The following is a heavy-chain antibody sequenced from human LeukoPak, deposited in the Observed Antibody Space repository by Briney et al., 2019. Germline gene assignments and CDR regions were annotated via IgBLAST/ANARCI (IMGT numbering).Heavy chain of an antibody. CDR2: ISNDGARR. CDR1: GFTFRCYA. V-gene: IGHV3-64*01. D-gene: IGHD2-21*02. J-gene: IGHJ5*01. CDR3: ARDIGTAPGWFDS. Sequence: GGSLRLSCAASGFTFRCYAMHWVRQAPGKGLEYVSTISNDGARRNYANSVKGRFSISRDNSKSTLYLQMGRLRAEDMAVYYCARDIGTAPGWFDSWGQGTLVTVSS.